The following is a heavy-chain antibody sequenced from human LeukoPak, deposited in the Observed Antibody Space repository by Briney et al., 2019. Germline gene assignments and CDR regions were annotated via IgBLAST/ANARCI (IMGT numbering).Heavy chain of an antibody. V-gene: IGHV4-34*01. CDR1: GGSFSGYY. CDR3: ARGPRGVAVRGIDY. J-gene: IGHJ4*02. D-gene: IGHD6-19*01. CDR2: INHSGST. Sequence: SETLSLTCAVYGGSFSGYYWSWIRQPPGKGLEWIGEINHSGSTNYNPSLKSRVTISVGTSKNQFSLKLSSVTAADTAVYYCARGPRGVAVRGIDYWGQGTLVTVSS.